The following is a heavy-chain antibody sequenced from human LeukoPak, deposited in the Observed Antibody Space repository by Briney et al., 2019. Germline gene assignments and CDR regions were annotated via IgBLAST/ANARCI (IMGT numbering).Heavy chain of an antibody. D-gene: IGHD3-16*02. CDR1: GGTFSSYA. J-gene: IGHJ4*02. V-gene: IGHV1-69*01. CDR2: IIPIFGTA. CDR3: AMLPSPGGLLFDY. Sequence: SVKVSCKASGGTFSSYAISWVRQAPGQGLEWMGGIIPIFGTANYAQKFQGRVTITADESTSTAYMELSSLRSEDTAVYYCAMLPSPGGLLFDYWGQGTLVTVSS.